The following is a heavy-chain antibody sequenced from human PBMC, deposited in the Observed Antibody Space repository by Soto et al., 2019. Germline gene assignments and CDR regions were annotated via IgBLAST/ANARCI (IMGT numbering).Heavy chain of an antibody. Sequence: QVQLVQSGAEVKKPGSSVKVSCKASGGGFNSYAFSWVRQAPGQGLEWMGALIPRFGTANYAQKFQGRVTITADESTTTVYMDLGSLTPDDMAMYFCARAGDCSGGSCYSFILDYWGQGTQVTVSS. J-gene: IGHJ4*02. V-gene: IGHV1-69*01. CDR3: ARAGDCSGGSCYSFILDY. CDR2: LIPRFGTA. CDR1: GGGFNSYA. D-gene: IGHD2-15*01.